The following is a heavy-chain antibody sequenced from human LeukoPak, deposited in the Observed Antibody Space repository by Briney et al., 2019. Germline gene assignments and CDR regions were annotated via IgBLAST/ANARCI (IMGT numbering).Heavy chain of an antibody. V-gene: IGHV3-23*01. CDR1: EFAFSYYG. CDR3: AKDGGPGYYRYYMDV. CDR2: ISGSSGGT. J-gene: IGHJ6*03. D-gene: IGHD3-22*01. Sequence: GGSLRLSCVASEFAFSYYGMTWVRQAPGKGLEWVSGISGSSGGTSYADSVKGRFTISRDNSKNTLYLHMNSLRVEDTAVYYCAKDGGPGYYRYYMDVWGGGTTVTISS.